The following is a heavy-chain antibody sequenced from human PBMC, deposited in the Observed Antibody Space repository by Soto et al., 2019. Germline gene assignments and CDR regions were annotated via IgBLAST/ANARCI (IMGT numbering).Heavy chain of an antibody. Sequence: GASVKVSCKASGYTFTSYAMHWVRQAPGQRLEWMGWINAGNGNTKYSQKFQGRVTITRDTSASTAYMELSSLRSEDTAVYYCARDSDDFLSGYSASVDYWGQGTLVTVSS. V-gene: IGHV1-3*01. D-gene: IGHD3-3*01. CDR2: INAGNGNT. CDR3: ARDSDDFLSGYSASVDY. J-gene: IGHJ4*02. CDR1: GYTFTSYA.